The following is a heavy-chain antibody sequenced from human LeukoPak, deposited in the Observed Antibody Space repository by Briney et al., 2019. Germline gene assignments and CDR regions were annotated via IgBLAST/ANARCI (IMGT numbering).Heavy chain of an antibody. V-gene: IGHV1-46*01. CDR3: ARVGWLGRSSISRSYYYMDV. J-gene: IGHJ6*03. D-gene: IGHD2-2*01. CDR1: GYTFTDYY. CDR2: INPSGGST. Sequence: ASVKVSCKASGYTFTDYYMHWVRQAPGQGLEWMGIINPSGGSTSYAQRLQGRVSMTSDTSTSTAYMELSSLRSEDTAVYYCARVGWLGRSSISRSYYYMDVWGKGTTVTVSS.